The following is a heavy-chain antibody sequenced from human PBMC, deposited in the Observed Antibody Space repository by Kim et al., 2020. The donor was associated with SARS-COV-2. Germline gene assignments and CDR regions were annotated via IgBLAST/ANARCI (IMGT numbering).Heavy chain of an antibody. CDR1: GYMFSGYY. CDR2: INPNGGGT. D-gene: IGHD3-10*01. V-gene: IGHV1-2*02. J-gene: IGHJ4*02. Sequence: ASVKVSCKASGYMFSGYYMHWVRQTPGQGLEWMGWINPNGGGTNYAQKFQGRVTMTRDTSISTAYIDLSSLRSDDTAVYFCARGLWIGESVFDYWGQGTLVTVSS. CDR3: ARGLWIGESVFDY.